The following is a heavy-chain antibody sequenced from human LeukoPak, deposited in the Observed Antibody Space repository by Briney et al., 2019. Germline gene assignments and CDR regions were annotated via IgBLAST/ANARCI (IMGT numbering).Heavy chain of an antibody. V-gene: IGHV3-48*03. CDR1: GFLFSSYE. CDR2: ISTSGGTI. D-gene: IGHD4-23*01. J-gene: IGHJ4*02. CDR3: ARDSYYGGTQDY. Sequence: GGSLRLSCAASGFLFSSYEMNWVRQAPGKGLEWVSYISTSGGTIYYADSVKGRSTISRDNAKNSLYLQMNSLRAEDTAVYYCARDSYYGGTQDYWGQGTLVTVSS.